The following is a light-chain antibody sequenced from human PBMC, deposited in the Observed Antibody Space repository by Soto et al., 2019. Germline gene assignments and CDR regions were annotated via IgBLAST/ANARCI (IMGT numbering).Light chain of an antibody. Sequence: QSALTQPASVSGSPGQSITISCTGTSSDVGGYNYVSWYQQHPGKAPKLMIYEVSNRPSGVSNRFSGSKSGNTASLTISGLQAEDEADYYCSSYTSSSTVFGRGTKVTVL. CDR2: EVS. J-gene: IGLJ3*02. CDR3: SSYTSSSTV. V-gene: IGLV2-14*01. CDR1: SSDVGGYNY.